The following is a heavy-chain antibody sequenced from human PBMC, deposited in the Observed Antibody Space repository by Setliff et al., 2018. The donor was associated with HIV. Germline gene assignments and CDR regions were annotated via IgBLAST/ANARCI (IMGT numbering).Heavy chain of an antibody. CDR2: IYTSGST. V-gene: IGHV4-4*07. CDR1: GGSISSYY. CDR3: ARKGSSSRSQEYYYDF. D-gene: IGHD6-13*01. J-gene: IGHJ4*02. Sequence: PSETLSLTCTVSGGSISSYYWSWIRQPAGKGLEWIGRIYTSGSTNYNPSLKSRVTMSVDTSENQFSLYVASVSAADTAVYYCARKGSSSRSQEYYYDFWGQGTLVTVSS.